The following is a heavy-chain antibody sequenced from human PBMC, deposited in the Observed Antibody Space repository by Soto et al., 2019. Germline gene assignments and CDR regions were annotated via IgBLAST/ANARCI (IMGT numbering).Heavy chain of an antibody. CDR1: GGTFSSYT. CDR2: IIPILGIA. CDR3: ARGLEDSSGYEPYYYYGMDV. V-gene: IGHV1-69*02. D-gene: IGHD3-22*01. Sequence: QVQLVQSGAEVKKPGSSVKVSCKASGGTFSSYTISWVRQAPGQGLEWMGRIIPILGIANYAQKFQGRVTITADKSTSTAYMELSSLRSEDTAVYYCARGLEDSSGYEPYYYYGMDVWGQGTTVNVSS. J-gene: IGHJ6*02.